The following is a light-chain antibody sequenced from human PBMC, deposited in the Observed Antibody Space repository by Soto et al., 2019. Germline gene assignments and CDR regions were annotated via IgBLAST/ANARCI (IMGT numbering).Light chain of an antibody. V-gene: IGLV1-47*01. Sequence: QSLLTQPPSASETPGQRVTISCSGSSSNIGTDDLFWYLQLPGTAPKLLIYRNNQRPSGVSDRFSGSKSGTSASLAISGLRSEDEADYYCAAWDASLSGYVFGNGTKVTVL. CDR2: RNN. J-gene: IGLJ1*01. CDR3: AAWDASLSGYV. CDR1: SSNIGTDD.